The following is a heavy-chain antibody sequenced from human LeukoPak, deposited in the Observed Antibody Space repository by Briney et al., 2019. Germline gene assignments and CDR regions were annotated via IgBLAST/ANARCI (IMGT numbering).Heavy chain of an antibody. J-gene: IGHJ4*02. CDR3: SKDGGKDYDYVWGSYYYFDY. CDR1: GFTFSSYA. CDR2: ISGSGGST. Sequence: GGSLRLSCAASGFTFSSYAMSWVRQAPGKGLEWVSAISGSGGSTYYADSVKGRFTTSRDNSKNTLYLQMNSLRAEDTAVYYCSKDGGKDYDYVWGSYYYFDYWAKGTLVTVSS. D-gene: IGHD3-16*01. V-gene: IGHV3-23*01.